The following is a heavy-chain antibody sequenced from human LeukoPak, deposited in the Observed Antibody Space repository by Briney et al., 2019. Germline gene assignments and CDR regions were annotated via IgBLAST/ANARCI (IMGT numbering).Heavy chain of an antibody. CDR3: ARVPIWQLVPLWIDF. V-gene: IGHV1-2*02. Sequence: GASVKVSCKAFGYTFSTYYIHWVRQAPGQGPEWMGWINPNTGDTSSAQKLQDRITMTRDTSNSTAYMELSRLRSDDTAVYYCARVPIWQLVPLWIDFWGQGTLVTVSS. D-gene: IGHD6-6*01. CDR2: INPNTGDT. CDR1: GYTFSTYY. J-gene: IGHJ4*02.